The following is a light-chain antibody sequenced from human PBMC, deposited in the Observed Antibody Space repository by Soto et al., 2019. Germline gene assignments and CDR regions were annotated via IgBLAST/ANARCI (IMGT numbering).Light chain of an antibody. V-gene: IGLV1-47*01. CDR1: SSNIGSNY. Sequence: QSVLTQPPSASGTPGQRVTISCSGSSSNIGSNYVYWYQQLPGTAPKLLIYRNNQRPSGVPDRFSGSKSGTSASLAISGLXXXXEADYYCAAWDDSLSVLFGGGTKVTVL. CDR2: RNN. J-gene: IGLJ2*01. CDR3: AAWDDSLSVL.